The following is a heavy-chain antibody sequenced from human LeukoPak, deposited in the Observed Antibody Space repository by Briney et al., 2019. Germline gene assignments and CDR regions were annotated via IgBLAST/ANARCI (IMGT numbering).Heavy chain of an antibody. D-gene: IGHD3-9*01. Sequence: ASVKVSCKASGYTFTGYYMHWVRQAPGQGLEWRGWINPNSGGTNYAQKCQGRVTMTRDTSISTAYMELSRLRSDDTAVYYCARGQREYYDILTGYWMLDFWGQVTLVTVYS. CDR1: GYTFTGYY. CDR3: ARGQREYYDILTGYWMLDF. CDR2: INPNSGGT. J-gene: IGHJ4*02. V-gene: IGHV1-2*02.